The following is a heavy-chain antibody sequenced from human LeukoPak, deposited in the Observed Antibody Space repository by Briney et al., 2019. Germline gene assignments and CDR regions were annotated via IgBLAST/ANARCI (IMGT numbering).Heavy chain of an antibody. J-gene: IGHJ4*02. CDR3: ARGYTAPRRGPFDY. CDR1: GGSFSGYY. V-gene: IGHV4-34*01. D-gene: IGHD1-1*01. CDR2: INHSGNT. Sequence: SETLSLTCAVYGGSFSGYYWSWIRQPPGKGLEWIGEINHSGNTNYNPSLKCRVTISVDTSKNQFSLKLSSVTAADTAVYYCARGYTAPRRGPFDYWGQGTLVTVSS.